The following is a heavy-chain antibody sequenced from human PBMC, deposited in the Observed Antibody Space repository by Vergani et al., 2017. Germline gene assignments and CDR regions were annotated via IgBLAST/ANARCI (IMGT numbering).Heavy chain of an antibody. CDR1: GGSISSSSYY. J-gene: IGHJ4*02. CDR3: ARDRGGVIVVVVAATPDY. V-gene: IGHV4-39*07. Sequence: QLQLQESGPGLVKPSETLSLTCTVSGGSISSSSYYWGWIRQPPGKGLEWIGRIYYSGSTYYNPSLKSRVTMSVATSKNQCSLTLSSGTAAETAVYYCARDRGGVIVVVVAATPDYWGQGTLVTVSS. D-gene: IGHD2-15*01. CDR2: IYYSGST.